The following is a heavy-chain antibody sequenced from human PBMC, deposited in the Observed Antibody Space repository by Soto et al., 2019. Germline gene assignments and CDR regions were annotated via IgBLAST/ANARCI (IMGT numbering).Heavy chain of an antibody. CDR2: ISSSGSTI. V-gene: IGHV3-48*03. CDR3: ARVEQQLYYV. CDR1: GFTFSSYE. J-gene: IGHJ6*02. D-gene: IGHD6-13*01. Sequence: GGSLRLSCAGSGFTFSSYEMNWVRQAPGKGLEWVSYISSSGSTIYYADSVKGRFTISRDNAKNSLYLQMNSLRAEDTAVYYCARVEQQLYYVWGQGTTVTVSS.